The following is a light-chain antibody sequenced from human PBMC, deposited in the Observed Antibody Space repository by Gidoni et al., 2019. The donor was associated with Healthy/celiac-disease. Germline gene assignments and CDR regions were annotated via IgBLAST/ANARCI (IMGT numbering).Light chain of an antibody. V-gene: IGLV2-14*01. J-gene: IGLJ2*01. CDR1: SSDVGGYNY. CDR3: SSYTSSSTVV. Sequence: QSALTQPASESGSPGQSITISCTGTSSDVGGYNYVSWSQQHPGKAPKLMIYDVSNRPAGVSKRFSGSKSGNTASLTISGLQAEDEADYYCSSYTSSSTVVFGGGTNLTVL. CDR2: DVS.